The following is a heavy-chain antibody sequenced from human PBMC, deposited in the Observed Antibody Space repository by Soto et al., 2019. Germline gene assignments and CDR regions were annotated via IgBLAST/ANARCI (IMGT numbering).Heavy chain of an antibody. D-gene: IGHD3-22*01. V-gene: IGHV2-5*02. Sequence: SGPTLVNPTQTLTLTCTFSGFSLSTSGAGVGWIRQPPGKALEWLALIYWDDDETYSPSLKSRLTITKDTSKNQVVLTMTNMDPVDTATYYCAHRRGYSDSSGYGSWFDPWGQGTLVTVSS. CDR3: AHRRGYSDSSGYGSWFDP. J-gene: IGHJ5*02. CDR1: GFSLSTSGAG. CDR2: IYWDDDE.